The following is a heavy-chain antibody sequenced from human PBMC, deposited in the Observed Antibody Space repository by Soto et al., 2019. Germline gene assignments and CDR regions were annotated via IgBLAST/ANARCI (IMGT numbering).Heavy chain of an antibody. V-gene: IGHV1-3*01. CDR2: INAGNGNT. CDR1: GYTFTSYA. Sequence: GASVKVSCKASGYTFTSYAMHWVRQAPGQRLEWMGWINAGNGNTKYSQKFQGRVTITRDTSASTAYMELSSLRSEDTAVYYCARVSSNILSHPAFDIWGQGTMVAVSS. J-gene: IGHJ3*02. D-gene: IGHD3-9*01. CDR3: ARVSSNILSHPAFDI.